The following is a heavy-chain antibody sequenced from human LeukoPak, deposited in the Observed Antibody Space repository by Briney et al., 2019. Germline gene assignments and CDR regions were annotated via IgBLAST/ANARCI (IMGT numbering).Heavy chain of an antibody. CDR2: MNPNSGKT. CDR1: GYTFTSYD. J-gene: IGHJ6*03. D-gene: IGHD3-3*01. Sequence: GASVKVSCKASGYTFTSYDINWLRQATGQGLEWMGWMNPNSGKTGYAQKFQGRVTMTRNTSISTAYMELSSLRSEDTAVYYCARVSDITIFGVVIKRGYYYMDVWGKGTTVTVSS. CDR3: ARVSDITIFGVVIKRGYYYMDV. V-gene: IGHV1-8*01.